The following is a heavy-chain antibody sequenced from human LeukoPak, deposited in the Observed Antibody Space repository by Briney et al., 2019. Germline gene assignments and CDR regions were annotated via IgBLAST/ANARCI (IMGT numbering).Heavy chain of an antibody. J-gene: IGHJ4*02. D-gene: IGHD3-22*01. V-gene: IGHV1-69*05. Sequence: GXXXIFGTANYAQKFQGRVTITTDESTSTAYMELSSLRSEDTAVYYCARGNGAGMIVVVTDLDYWGQGTLVTVSS. CDR3: ARGNGAGMIVVVTDLDY. CDR2: XXXIFGTA.